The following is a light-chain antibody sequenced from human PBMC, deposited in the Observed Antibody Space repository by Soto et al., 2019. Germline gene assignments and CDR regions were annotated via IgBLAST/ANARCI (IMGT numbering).Light chain of an antibody. CDR2: GAS. Sequence: VLTQTPCNLCLSQVEKTSRPCMDSQSVSSSYLAWYQQKPGQAPRLLIYGASSRATGIPDRFSGSGSGTDFTLTISRLEPKDFAVYYCQQYGSSRTVGQGTKV. V-gene: IGKV3-20*01. CDR3: QQYGSSRT. J-gene: IGKJ1*01. CDR1: QSVSSSY.